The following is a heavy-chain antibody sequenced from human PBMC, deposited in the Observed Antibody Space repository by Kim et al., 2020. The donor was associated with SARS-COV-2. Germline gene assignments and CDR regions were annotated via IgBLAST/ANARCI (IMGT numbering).Heavy chain of an antibody. Sequence: DSVKGRFTISRDNSKNTLYLQMNSLRAEDTAVYYCAKDQELAAAGRYFDYWGQGTLVTVSS. V-gene: IGHV3-23*01. J-gene: IGHJ4*02. CDR3: AKDQELAAAGRYFDY. D-gene: IGHD6-13*01.